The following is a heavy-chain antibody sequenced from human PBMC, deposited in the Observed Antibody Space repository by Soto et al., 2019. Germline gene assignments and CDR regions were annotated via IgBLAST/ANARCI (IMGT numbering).Heavy chain of an antibody. CDR1: GGSISSSSYY. V-gene: IGHV4-39*01. D-gene: IGHD4-17*01. Sequence: QLQLQEWGPGLVKPSETLALTCTVSGGSISSSSYYWGWSRQPPGKGLEWLGDLARTGSTYYNPSCKSRVTISVDTSKNQFSLNLRSVTAADSAVYYCAGQIRTTVSAVISDDAFDLWGLGKLVTVSS. CDR3: AGQIRTTVSAVISDDAFDL. CDR2: LARTGST. J-gene: IGHJ3*01.